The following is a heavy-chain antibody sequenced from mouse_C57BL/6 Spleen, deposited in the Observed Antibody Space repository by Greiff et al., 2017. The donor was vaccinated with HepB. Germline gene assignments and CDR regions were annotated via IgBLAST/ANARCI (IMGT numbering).Heavy chain of an antibody. V-gene: IGHV1-55*01. Sequence: QVQLKQPGAELVMPGASVKLSCKASGYTFTSYWITWVKQRPGQGLEWIGDIYPGSGSTNYNEKFKSKATLTVDTSSSTAYMQLSSLTSEDSAVYYCARRAQATSWFAYWGQGTLVTVSA. D-gene: IGHD3-2*02. CDR2: IYPGSGST. CDR3: ARRAQATSWFAY. CDR1: GYTFTSYW. J-gene: IGHJ3*01.